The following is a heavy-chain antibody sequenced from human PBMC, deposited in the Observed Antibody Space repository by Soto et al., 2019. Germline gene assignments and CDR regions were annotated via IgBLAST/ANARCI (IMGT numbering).Heavy chain of an antibody. CDR3: ARDRTISDYRSSGALGL. Sequence: SETLSLTCTVSGGSLSSGAYYWSWIRQHPGKGLEWIGYIYYSGSTYYNPSLESRVTLSVDTSTKQFSLNSLRAEDTAMYFCARDRTISDYRSSGALGLWGQGTLVTVSS. J-gene: IGHJ4*02. V-gene: IGHV4-31*03. D-gene: IGHD3-10*01. CDR2: IYYSGST. CDR1: GGSLSSGAYY.